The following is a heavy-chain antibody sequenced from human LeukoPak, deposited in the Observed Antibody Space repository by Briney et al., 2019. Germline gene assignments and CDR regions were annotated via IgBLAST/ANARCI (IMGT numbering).Heavy chain of an antibody. J-gene: IGHJ4*02. Sequence: GESLKISCKGSGYSFTSYWIGWVRQMPGKGLEWMGIIYPGDSDTRYSPSFQGQVTISADKSISTAYLQWSSLKASDTAMYYCARRSFRILDTAMAVEFDYWGQGTLVTVSS. CDR1: GYSFTSYW. D-gene: IGHD5-18*01. CDR2: IYPGDSDT. V-gene: IGHV5-51*01. CDR3: ARRSFRILDTAMAVEFDY.